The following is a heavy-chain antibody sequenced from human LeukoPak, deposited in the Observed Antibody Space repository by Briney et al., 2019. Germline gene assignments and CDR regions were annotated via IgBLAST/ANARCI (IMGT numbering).Heavy chain of an antibody. CDR2: IFYSGST. V-gene: IGHV4-59*08. CDR3: ARHAGGWSYFDY. CDR1: GGSISTYY. Sequence: SETLSLTCTVSGGSISTYYWSWIRQPPGKGLEWIGFIFYSGSTNYNPSLKSRVTISVDTSKNQFSLRLNSVTAADTAVYYCARHAGGWSYFDYWGQGTLVTVSS. D-gene: IGHD2-15*01. J-gene: IGHJ4*02.